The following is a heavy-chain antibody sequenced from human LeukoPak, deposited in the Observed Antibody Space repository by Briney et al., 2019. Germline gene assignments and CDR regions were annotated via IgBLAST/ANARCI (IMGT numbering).Heavy chain of an antibody. CDR2: IWYDGSNK. CDR3: AKSPGSGSYYINSFDY. CDR1: GFTFSSYG. D-gene: IGHD3-10*01. J-gene: IGHJ4*02. V-gene: IGHV3-33*06. Sequence: PGGSLRLSCAASGFTFSSYGMHWVRQAPGKGLEWVAVIWYDGSNKYYADSVKGRFTISRDNSKNTLYLQMNSLRAEDTAVYYCAKSPGSGSYYINSFDYWGQGTLVTVSS.